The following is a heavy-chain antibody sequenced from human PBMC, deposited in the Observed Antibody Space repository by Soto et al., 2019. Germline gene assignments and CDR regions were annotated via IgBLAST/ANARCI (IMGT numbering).Heavy chain of an antibody. CDR2: ISGSGGYT. J-gene: IGHJ4*02. Sequence: GGSLRLSCAASGLTFSSYAMSWVRQAPGKGLEWVSAISGSGGYTFYADSVKGRFTISRDNSKNTLYLQVNSLRAEDTAVYYCAKGGEYSSSSGPDYWGQGTLVTVSS. V-gene: IGHV3-23*01. CDR3: AKGGEYSSSSGPDY. CDR1: GLTFSSYA. D-gene: IGHD6-6*01.